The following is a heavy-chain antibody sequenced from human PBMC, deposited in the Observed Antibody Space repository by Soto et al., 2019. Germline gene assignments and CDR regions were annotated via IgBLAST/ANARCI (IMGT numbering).Heavy chain of an antibody. J-gene: IGHJ4*02. CDR2: INTYHGNT. Sequence: QVQLVQSGAEVKKPGASVKVSCKASGYTFTNYVISWVRQAPGQGLEWMGWINTYHGNTNFAQKLQGRVTMTTDPSPTTTYVELRSLRSDDTAVYYCASLGPYPALISMADYWGQGTLVTVSS. D-gene: IGHD2-2*01. CDR1: GYTFTNYV. CDR3: ASLGPYPALISMADY. V-gene: IGHV1-18*01.